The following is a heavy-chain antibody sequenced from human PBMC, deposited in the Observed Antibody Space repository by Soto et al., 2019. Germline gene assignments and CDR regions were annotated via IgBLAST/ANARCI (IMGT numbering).Heavy chain of an antibody. Sequence: PGGSLRLSCAASGFTFSSYAMSWVRQAPGKGLEWVSAISGSGGSTYYADSVKGRFTISRDKSKNTLYLQMNSLRAEDTAVYYCAKGGDDIVVVVAAFFDYWGQGTLVTVSS. V-gene: IGHV3-23*01. J-gene: IGHJ4*02. CDR3: AKGGDDIVVVVAAFFDY. CDR1: GFTFSSYA. CDR2: ISGSGGST. D-gene: IGHD2-15*01.